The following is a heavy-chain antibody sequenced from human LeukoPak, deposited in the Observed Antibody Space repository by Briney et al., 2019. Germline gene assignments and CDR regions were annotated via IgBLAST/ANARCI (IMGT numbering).Heavy chain of an antibody. CDR3: ARERITMVRGVSNYFDY. V-gene: IGHV4-4*09. CDR1: GASTTSYY. D-gene: IGHD3-10*01. Sequence: SETLSLTCSVSGASTTSYYWNWIRQAPGKGLEWIGYIYSDGTTSYSPSLRSRVTISIDTSRNQFSLKLSSVTAADTAVYYCARERITMVRGVSNYFDYWGQGTLVTVSS. J-gene: IGHJ4*02. CDR2: IYSDGTT.